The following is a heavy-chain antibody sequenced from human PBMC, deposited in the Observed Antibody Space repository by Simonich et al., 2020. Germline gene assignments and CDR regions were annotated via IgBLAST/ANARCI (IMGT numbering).Heavy chain of an antibody. D-gene: IGHD5-12*01. CDR2: IYYSGST. CDR3: ARHDRWLQFYFDY. Sequence: QVQLQESGPGLVKPSETLSITCTFSGGSISSYYWSWFRQPPGKGLEWIGYIYYSGSTNYTPSLKSRVTISVDTSKNQFSLKLSSVTAADTAVYYCARHDRWLQFYFDYWGQGTLVTVSS. V-gene: IGHV4-59*08. CDR1: GGSISSYY. J-gene: IGHJ4*02.